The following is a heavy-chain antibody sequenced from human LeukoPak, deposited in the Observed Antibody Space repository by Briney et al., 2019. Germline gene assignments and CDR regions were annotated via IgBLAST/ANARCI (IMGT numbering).Heavy chain of an antibody. CDR3: AKRSSYSSGYYGDY. CDR1: GFTFSAYA. CDR2: ISGSDGTI. D-gene: IGHD6-19*01. J-gene: IGHJ4*02. V-gene: IGHV3-23*01. Sequence: GGYLRLSCAASGFTFSAYAMSWVRQAPGKGPEWVSAISGSDGTIYYADSVKGRFTVSRDNSKNTLYLQMNSLRAEDSAIYYCAKRSSYSSGYYGDYWGQGTLVTVSS.